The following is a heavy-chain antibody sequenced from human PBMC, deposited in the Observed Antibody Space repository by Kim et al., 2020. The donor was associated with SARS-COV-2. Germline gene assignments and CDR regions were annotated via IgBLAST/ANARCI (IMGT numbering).Heavy chain of an antibody. D-gene: IGHD3-10*01. V-gene: IGHV4-34*01. CDR1: GGSFSDF. CDR2: INESGST. J-gene: IGHJ3*01. CDR3: ARAAFIMVRGVTITQRVGFHV. Sequence: SETLSLTCAVYGGSFSDFWGWIRQPPGKGLEWIGEINESGSTNHNPSLKSRVSISVDTSKNQFSLRLTSVTAADTAVYYCARAAFIMVRGVTITQRVGFHVWGQGTMVTVSS.